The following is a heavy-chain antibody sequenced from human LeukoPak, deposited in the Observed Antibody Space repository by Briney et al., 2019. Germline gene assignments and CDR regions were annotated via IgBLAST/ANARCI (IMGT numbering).Heavy chain of an antibody. CDR2: IYYTGST. CDR3: ARYYYDSSGAWRYYDL. D-gene: IGHD3-22*01. Sequence: SETLSLTCTLSGGSISTYYWTWIRQPPGKGLEWIRYIYYTGSTNYNPSLKSRVTISVDTSKNQFPLKLSSVTAADTAVYYCARYYYDSSGAWRYYDLWGRGTLVTVSS. J-gene: IGHJ2*01. CDR1: GGSISTYY. V-gene: IGHV4-59*01.